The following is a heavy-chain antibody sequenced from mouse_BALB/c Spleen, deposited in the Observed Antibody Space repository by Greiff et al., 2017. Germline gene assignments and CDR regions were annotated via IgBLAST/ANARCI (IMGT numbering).Heavy chain of an antibody. CDR2: INPSTGYT. V-gene: IGHV1-7*01. J-gene: IGHJ4*01. CDR3: ARSDYAYVMDY. CDR1: GYTFTSYW. D-gene: IGHD1-1*01. Sequence: QVQLQQSGAELAKPGASVKMSCKASGYTFTSYWMHWVKQRPGQGLEWIGYINPSTGYTEYNQKFKDKATLTADKSSSTAYMQLSSLTSEDSAVYYCARSDYAYVMDYWGQGTSVTVSS.